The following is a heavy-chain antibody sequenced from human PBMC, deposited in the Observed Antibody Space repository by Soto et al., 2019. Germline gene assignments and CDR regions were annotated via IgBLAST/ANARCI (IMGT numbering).Heavy chain of an antibody. CDR3: ARQQVRVALISSLGGYFDS. CDR1: GDSLNSTSYY. Sequence: QLQLQESRPGLVKPSETLSLTCTVSGDSLNSTSYYWGWIRQPPGKGLEWIGSIYYGGTTYYNSSLKSRVTMSVDTSKNLFSRRLTSVTAADTAVYYCARQQVRVALISSLGGYFDSWGRGTLVTVSS. J-gene: IGHJ4*02. V-gene: IGHV4-39*07. CDR2: IYYGGTT. D-gene: IGHD2-15*01.